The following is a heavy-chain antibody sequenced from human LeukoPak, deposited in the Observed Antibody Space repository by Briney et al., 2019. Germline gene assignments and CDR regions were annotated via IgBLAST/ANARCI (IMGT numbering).Heavy chain of an antibody. CDR1: GGSIRSGDYY. CDR2: IYYSGST. J-gene: IGHJ4*02. CDR3: ARYDSSGYSDY. Sequence: SETLSLTCTVSGGSIRSGDYYWSWIRQHPGKGLEWIGYIYYSGSTYYNPSLKSRVTISVDTSKNQFSLKLSSVTAADTAVYYCARYDSSGYSDYWGQGTLVTVSS. V-gene: IGHV4-31*03. D-gene: IGHD3-22*01.